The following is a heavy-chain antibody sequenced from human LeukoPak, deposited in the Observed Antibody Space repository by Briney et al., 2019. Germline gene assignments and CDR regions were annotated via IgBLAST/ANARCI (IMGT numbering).Heavy chain of an antibody. CDR2: ISSSSSYI. CDR3: ARDKGHYDFWSGYYPGFDY. D-gene: IGHD3-3*01. J-gene: IGHJ4*02. V-gene: IGHV3-21*01. Sequence: PGGSLRLSCAASGFTFSSYSMNWVRQAPGKGLEWVSSISSSSSYIYYADSVKGRFTISRDNAKNSLYLQMNSLRVEDTAVYYCARDKGHYDFWSGYYPGFDYWGQGTLVTVSS. CDR1: GFTFSSYS.